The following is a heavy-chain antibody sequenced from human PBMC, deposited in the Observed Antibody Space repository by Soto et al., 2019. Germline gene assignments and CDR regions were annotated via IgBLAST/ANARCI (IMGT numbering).Heavy chain of an antibody. D-gene: IGHD1-26*01. CDR3: ARFTGISKWTFDS. Sequence: QVQLVQSGAEVKKPGASVKVSCRASGYTFTSYGISWVRQAPGQGLEWMGWISAYNDKTTYAQKFQGRLTMTTDTSSSTAHMELRSLRYDDTAVYYCARFTGISKWTFDSWGQGTLVTVSS. CDR2: ISAYNDKT. V-gene: IGHV1-18*01. CDR1: GYTFTSYG. J-gene: IGHJ4*02.